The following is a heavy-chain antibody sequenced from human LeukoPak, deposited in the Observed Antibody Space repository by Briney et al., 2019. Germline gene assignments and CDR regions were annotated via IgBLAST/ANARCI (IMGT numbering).Heavy chain of an antibody. CDR1: GFTFSRYS. Sequence: PGGSLRLSCAASGFTFSRYSMNWVRQAPGKGLEWVSSISSSSAYIYYADSMKGRFTISRDNAKNSLYLQMNSLRAEDTAVYYCARESLYWGDTAMELKYYFDYWGQGTLVTVSS. CDR3: ARESLYWGDTAMELKYYFDY. CDR2: ISSSSAYI. V-gene: IGHV3-21*01. J-gene: IGHJ4*02. D-gene: IGHD5-18*01.